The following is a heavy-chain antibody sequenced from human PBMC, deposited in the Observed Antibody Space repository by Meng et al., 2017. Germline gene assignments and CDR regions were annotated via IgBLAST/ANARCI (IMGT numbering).Heavy chain of an antibody. CDR2: ISAYNGNT. D-gene: IGHD4-17*01. J-gene: IGHJ2*01. V-gene: IGHV1-18*01. CDR1: GYTFTSHG. Sequence: QVHRGQSEAEVKKPGASVKVSCKASGYTFTSHGISWVRQAPGQGLEWMGWISAYNGNTNYAQKLQGRVTMTTDTSTSTAYMELRSLRSDDTAVYYCARGGSRYYGDYNWYFDLWGRGTLVTVSS. CDR3: ARGGSRYYGDYNWYFDL.